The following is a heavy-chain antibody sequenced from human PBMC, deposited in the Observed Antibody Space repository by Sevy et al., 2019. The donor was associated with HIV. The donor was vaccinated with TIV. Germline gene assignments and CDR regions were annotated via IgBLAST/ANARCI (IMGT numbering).Heavy chain of an antibody. J-gene: IGHJ6*02. V-gene: IGHV3-21*01. CDR3: ARDIPTTGGTFFLYYYYGLDV. CDR1: GFTFSSYS. D-gene: IGHD1-1*01. CDR2: ISSSSSYI. Sequence: GGSLRLSCAASGFTFSSYSMNWVRLAPGKGLEWVSSISSSSSYIYYADSVKGRFTISRDNAKNSLYLQMNSLRAEDTAVYYCARDIPTTGGTFFLYYYYGLDVWGQGTTVTVSS.